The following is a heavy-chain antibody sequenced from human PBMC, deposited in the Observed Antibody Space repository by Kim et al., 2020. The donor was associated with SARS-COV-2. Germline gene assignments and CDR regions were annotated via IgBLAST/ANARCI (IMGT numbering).Heavy chain of an antibody. CDR2: INTNNGNT. Sequence: ASVKVSCKTSGYPFSNYHINWVRQAPGQGLEWMGWINTNNGNTHYAKKFQDTVTMTTDASTNTAYLELRGLRSDDTAVYFCARVRFVEWLVFDYWGQGTLVSVSS. CDR1: GYPFSNYH. V-gene: IGHV1-18*04. D-gene: IGHD3-3*01. J-gene: IGHJ4*02. CDR3: ARVRFVEWLVFDY.